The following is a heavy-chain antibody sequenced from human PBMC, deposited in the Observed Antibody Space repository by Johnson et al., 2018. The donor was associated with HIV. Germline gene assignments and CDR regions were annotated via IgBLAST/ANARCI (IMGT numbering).Heavy chain of an antibody. CDR2: MSYDGSKK. J-gene: IGHJ3*02. Sequence: VQLVESGGGVVQPGTSLRLSCAASGFTFRAYGMHWVRQAPGKGLEWLTLMSYDGSKKYYADSVKGRFTISRDNAKNSLYLQMNSLRAEDTAVYYCAGSPSEWDAFDIWGQGTMVTVSS. V-gene: IGHV3-30*03. CDR1: GFTFRAYG. D-gene: IGHD3-3*01. CDR3: AGSPSEWDAFDI.